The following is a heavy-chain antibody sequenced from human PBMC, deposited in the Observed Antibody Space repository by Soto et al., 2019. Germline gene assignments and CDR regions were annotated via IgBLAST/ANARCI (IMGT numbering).Heavy chain of an antibody. D-gene: IGHD3-9*01. V-gene: IGHV1-46*01. Sequence: ASVQGCCKESGYTFTSYYMHWVRQAPGQGLEWMGIINPSGGSTSYAQKFQGRVTMTRDTSTSTVYMELSSLRSEDTAVYYCARDKDGDILTGYSKHAFDIWGQGTMVTVSS. CDR1: GYTFTSYY. CDR3: ARDKDGDILTGYSKHAFDI. J-gene: IGHJ3*02. CDR2: INPSGGST.